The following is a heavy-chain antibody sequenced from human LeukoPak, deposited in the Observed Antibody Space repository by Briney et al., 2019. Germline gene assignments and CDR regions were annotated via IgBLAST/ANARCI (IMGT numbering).Heavy chain of an antibody. CDR3: AKGYCSGGSCWDYYYYAMDV. D-gene: IGHD2-15*01. V-gene: IGHV3-23*01. CDR1: GFTFSSYA. CDR2: ISGSXGST. J-gene: IGHJ6*02. Sequence: GGSLRLSCAASGFTFSSYAMSWVRQAPGKGLEWGSAISGSXGSTYYADSVKGRFTISRDNSKNTLYLQMNSLRAEDTAVYYCAKGYCSGGSCWDYYYYAMDVWGQGTTVTVSS.